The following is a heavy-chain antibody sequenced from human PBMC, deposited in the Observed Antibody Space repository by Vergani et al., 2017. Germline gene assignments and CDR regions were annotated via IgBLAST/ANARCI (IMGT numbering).Heavy chain of an antibody. CDR2: IYYSGTT. J-gene: IGHJ4*02. V-gene: IGHV4-31*03. CDR3: ARFHYDVFTVSASYFDY. D-gene: IGHD3-9*01. Sequence: QVQLQESGPGLVKASQTLSLTCSVSGAYVGSGGYYWTWVRQRPGMGLDWIGFIYYSGTTYYNPSLESRLTISLDTSENHLSLNVTSVSAADTAVYYCARFHYDVFTVSASYFDYWGQGTLVTVSS. CDR1: GAYVGSGGYY.